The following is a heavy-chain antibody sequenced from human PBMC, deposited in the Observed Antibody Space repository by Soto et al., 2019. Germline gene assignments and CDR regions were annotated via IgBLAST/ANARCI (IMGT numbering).Heavy chain of an antibody. Sequence: QLQLQESGPGLVKPSQTLSLTCAVSGGSISSGGYSWSWIRQPPGKGLEWIGYIYHSGSTYYNPSLKSRVTISVDRSKNQFSLKLSSVTAADTAVYYCARAAAATYGMDVWGQGTTVTVSS. CDR2: IYHSGST. CDR1: GGSISSGGYS. CDR3: ARAAAATYGMDV. V-gene: IGHV4-30-2*01. D-gene: IGHD6-13*01. J-gene: IGHJ6*02.